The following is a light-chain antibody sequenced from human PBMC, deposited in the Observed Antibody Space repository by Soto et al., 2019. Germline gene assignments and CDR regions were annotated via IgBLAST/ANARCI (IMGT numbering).Light chain of an antibody. V-gene: IGKV1-5*03. CDR1: ESISGW. Sequence: DIQMTQSPSTLSASVGDRVTITCRASESISGWLAWYQQKPGKAPKLVIFKASTFESGVPSRFSGSGSGTEFTLSISSLQPDDFATYYCQQYNSAPRTFGQGTKVESK. CDR3: QQYNSAPRT. CDR2: KAS. J-gene: IGKJ1*01.